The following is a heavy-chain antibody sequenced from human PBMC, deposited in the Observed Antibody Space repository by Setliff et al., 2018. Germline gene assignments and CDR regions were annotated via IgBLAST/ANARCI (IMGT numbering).Heavy chain of an antibody. CDR1: GYTFTSSG. D-gene: IGHD6-19*01. J-gene: IGHJ4*02. V-gene: IGHV1-18*01. CDR2: ISAYNGNT. Sequence: GASVKVSCKASGYTFTSSGISWVRQAPGQGLEWMGWISAYNGNTNYAQKLQGRVTMTTDTSTSTAYMELRSLRSDDTAVYYCARSLSSIAVAGTLDYWGQGTLVTVSS. CDR3: ARSLSSIAVAGTLDY.